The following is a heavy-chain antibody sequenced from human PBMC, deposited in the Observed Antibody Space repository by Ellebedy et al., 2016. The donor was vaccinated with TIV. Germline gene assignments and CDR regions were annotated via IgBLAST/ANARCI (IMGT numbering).Heavy chain of an antibody. CDR2: VGGGDDRT. J-gene: IGHJ5*01. CDR3: AKGHTASFLYLFDS. D-gene: IGHD2-2*01. Sequence: GESLKISCEASGFTVSSNYMSWVRQAPGKGLEWVSAVGGGDDRTFYADAVKGRFTISRDNSKNTVTLQMQSMRAEDTALYYCAKGHTASFLYLFDSWGQGTLVTVSS. CDR1: GFTVSSNY. V-gene: IGHV3-23*01.